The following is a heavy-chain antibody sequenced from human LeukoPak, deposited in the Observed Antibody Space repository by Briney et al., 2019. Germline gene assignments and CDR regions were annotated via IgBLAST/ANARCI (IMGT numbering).Heavy chain of an antibody. V-gene: IGHV3-74*01. CDR1: GCTFGSYW. J-gene: IGHJ3*02. CDR3: TRGSDDYGDYVQIDI. Sequence: GGSLRLSCAASGCTFGSYWMHWVRQAPGKGLVWVSRINNDGSTTNYADSVKGRFTISRDNAKNTLYLQMNSLRAEDTAVYYCTRGSDDYGDYVQIDIWGQGTMVTVSS. CDR2: INNDGSTT. D-gene: IGHD4-17*01.